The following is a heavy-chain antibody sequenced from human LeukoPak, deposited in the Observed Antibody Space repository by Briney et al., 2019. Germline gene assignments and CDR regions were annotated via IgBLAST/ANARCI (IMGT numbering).Heavy chain of an antibody. CDR1: GDSISSYY. CDR3: ARGRRYYGSGSYLVWFDP. CDR2: IYNSGST. J-gene: IGHJ5*02. Sequence: SETLSLTCIVSGDSISSYYWSWIRQPPGKGLEWIGYIYNSGSTNYNPLLKSLVTISVDTSKNQFSLRLSSVTAADTAVYYCARGRRYYGSGSYLVWFDPWGQGTLVTVSS. V-gene: IGHV4-59*01. D-gene: IGHD3-10*01.